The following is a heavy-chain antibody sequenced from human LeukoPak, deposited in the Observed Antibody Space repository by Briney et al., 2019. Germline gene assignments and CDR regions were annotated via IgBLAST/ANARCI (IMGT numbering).Heavy chain of an antibody. Sequence: KGLEWVSSISSSSSYIYYADSVKGRFTISRDNAKTSLYLQMNSLRAEDTAVYYCASRQWFDHWGQGTLVTVSS. CDR2: ISSSSSYI. CDR3: ASRQWFDH. J-gene: IGHJ5*02. V-gene: IGHV3-21*01.